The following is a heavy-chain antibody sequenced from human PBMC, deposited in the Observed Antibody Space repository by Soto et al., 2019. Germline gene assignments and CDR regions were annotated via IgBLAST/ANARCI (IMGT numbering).Heavy chain of an antibody. CDR1: GGTFSSYA. CDR2: IIPIFGTA. D-gene: IGHD5-12*01. J-gene: IGHJ4*02. CDR3: AREDLEMATRFDY. V-gene: IGHV1-69*13. Sequence: SVKVSCKASGGTFSSYAISWVRQAPGQGLEWMGGIIPIFGTANYAQKFQGRVTITADETTSTAYMELSSLRSEDTAVYYCAREDLEMATRFDYWGQGTLVTVSS.